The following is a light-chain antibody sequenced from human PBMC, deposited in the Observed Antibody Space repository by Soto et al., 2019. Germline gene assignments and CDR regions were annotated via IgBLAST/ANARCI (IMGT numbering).Light chain of an antibody. V-gene: IGKV3-15*01. J-gene: IGKJ4*01. Sequence: EIVMTQSPATLSVSPGERATLSCRASQSVSSNLAWYQQKPGQAPRLLIYGAYTRATGIPARFSGSGSGTEFTLTISSLQSEDFAVYYCQQYNKWPLTFGGGTKVEIK. CDR3: QQYNKWPLT. CDR1: QSVSSN. CDR2: GAY.